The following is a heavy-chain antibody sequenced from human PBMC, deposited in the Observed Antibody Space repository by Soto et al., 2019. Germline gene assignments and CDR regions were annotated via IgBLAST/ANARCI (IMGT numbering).Heavy chain of an antibody. D-gene: IGHD6-13*01. Sequence: EVQLVESGGGLVQPGGSLKLSCAASGFTFSGSAMHWVRQASGKGLEWVGRIRSKANSYATAYAASVKGRFTISRDDSKNTAYLQMNSLKTEDTAVYYCTRAIATWYYFDYWGQGTLVTVSS. CDR1: GFTFSGSA. V-gene: IGHV3-73*02. J-gene: IGHJ4*02. CDR2: IRSKANSYAT. CDR3: TRAIATWYYFDY.